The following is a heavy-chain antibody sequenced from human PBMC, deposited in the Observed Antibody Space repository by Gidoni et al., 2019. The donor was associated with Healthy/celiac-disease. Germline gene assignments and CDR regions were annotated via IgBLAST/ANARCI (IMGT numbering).Heavy chain of an antibody. D-gene: IGHD2-15*01. CDR2: ISSSGSTI. V-gene: IGHV3-48*03. Sequence: EVQLVESGGGLVQPGGSLRLSCAASGFTFSSYEMNWVRQAPGKGLEWVSYISSSGSTIYYADSVKGRFTISRDNAKNSLYLQMNSLRAEDTAVYYCARGRDIVVVVAATYNWFDPWGQGTLVTVSS. CDR3: ARGRDIVVVVAATYNWFDP. J-gene: IGHJ5*02. CDR1: GFTFSSYE.